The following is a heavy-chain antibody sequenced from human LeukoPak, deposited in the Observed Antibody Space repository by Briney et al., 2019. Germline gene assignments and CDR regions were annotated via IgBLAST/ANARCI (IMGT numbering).Heavy chain of an antibody. J-gene: IGHJ4*02. CDR2: IRSEAYDTTP. V-gene: IGHV3-49*03. D-gene: IGHD5-12*01. CDR1: GFTFGDYG. CDR3: SRAAGYDFILEY. Sequence: GGSLRLSCTASGFTFGDYGMSWFRHAPGKGLEWVGFIRSEAYDTTPQYGASVKGRFTISKDDSRRIAFLQMSGLKAEDTAVYYCSRAAGYDFILEYWGQGTLVTVSS.